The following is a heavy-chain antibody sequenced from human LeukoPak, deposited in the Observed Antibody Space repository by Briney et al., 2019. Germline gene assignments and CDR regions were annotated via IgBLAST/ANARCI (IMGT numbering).Heavy chain of an antibody. J-gene: IGHJ6*03. CDR3: ARGVPMTTVTPGGSMDV. Sequence: GGSLRLSSAASGFTFSVYGMSWIRQAAGEGLEWVSYISSSGRTIYYADSVKARFTISRDNAKNSLNMQMTIQRAEDTAVYYCARGVPMTTVTPGGSMDVWGKGTTVTVSS. CDR1: GFTFSVYG. V-gene: IGHV3-11*04. CDR2: ISSSGRTI. D-gene: IGHD4-11*01.